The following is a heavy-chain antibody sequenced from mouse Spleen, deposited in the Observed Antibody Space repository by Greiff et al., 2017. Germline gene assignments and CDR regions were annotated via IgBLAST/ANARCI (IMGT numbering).Heavy chain of an antibody. CDR1: GYTFTDYY. CDR3: ARLYLGFAMDY. Sequence: VQLQQSGPELVKPGASVKISCKASGYTFTDYYMNWVKQSHGKSLEWIGDINPNNGGTSYNQKFKGKATLTVDKSSSTAYMELRSLTSEDSAVYYCARLYLGFAMDYWGQGTSVTVSS. CDR2: INPNNGGT. D-gene: IGHD5-1*01. J-gene: IGHJ4*01. V-gene: IGHV1-26*01.